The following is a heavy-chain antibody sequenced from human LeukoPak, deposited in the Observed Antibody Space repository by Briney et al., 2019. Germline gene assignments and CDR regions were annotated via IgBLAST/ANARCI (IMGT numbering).Heavy chain of an antibody. V-gene: IGHV3-30*18. CDR1: GFTFSSYG. CDR3: AKVKLGAFDI. D-gene: IGHD3-10*01. J-gene: IGHJ3*02. CDR2: ISYDGSNK. Sequence: PGRSLRPSCAASGFTFSSYGMPWVRQAPGKGLEWVAVISYDGSNKYYADSVKGRFTISRDNSKNTLYLQMDSLRAEDTAVYYCAKVKLGAFDIWGQGTMVTVSS.